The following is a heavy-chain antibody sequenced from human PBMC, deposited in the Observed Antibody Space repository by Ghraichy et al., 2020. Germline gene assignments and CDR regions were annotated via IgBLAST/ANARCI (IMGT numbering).Heavy chain of an antibody. CDR1: GDSISSGGYS. J-gene: IGHJ4*02. CDR2: IYHSGST. Sequence: SETLSLTCAVSGDSISSGGYSWSWIRQPPGKGLEWIGYIYHSGSTYYNPSLKSRVTISVDTSKNQFSLKLSSVTAADTAVYFCASSAMVHWGQGTLVTVSS. D-gene: IGHD5-18*01. V-gene: IGHV4-30-2*01. CDR3: ASSAMVH.